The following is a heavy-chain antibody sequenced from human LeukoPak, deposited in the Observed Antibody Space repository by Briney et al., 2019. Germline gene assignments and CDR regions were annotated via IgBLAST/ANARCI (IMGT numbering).Heavy chain of an antibody. CDR3: AKSKLGVVVTAYKYYFDY. V-gene: IGHV3-30*18. Sequence: GGSLRLSCAASGFTFSSYGMHWVRQAPGKGLESVAVISYDGSNKYYADSVKGRFTISRDNSKNTLYLQMNSLRAEDTAVYYCAKSKLGVVVTAYKYYFDYWGQGTLVTVSS. CDR2: ISYDGSNK. J-gene: IGHJ4*02. CDR1: GFTFSSYG. D-gene: IGHD2-21*02.